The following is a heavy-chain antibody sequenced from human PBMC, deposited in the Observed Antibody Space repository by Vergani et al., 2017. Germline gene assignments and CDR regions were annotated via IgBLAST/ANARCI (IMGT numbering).Heavy chain of an antibody. Sequence: EVQLVETGGGLIQPGGSLRLSCAASGFTVSSNYMSWVRQAPGKGLEWVSVIYSGGSTYYADSVKGRFTISRDNSKNTLYLQMNSLRAEDTAVYYCARATKDTAIPYQYDDWGQGTLVTVSS. V-gene: IGHV3-53*02. D-gene: IGHD5-18*01. CDR2: IYSGGST. CDR1: GFTVSSNY. CDR3: ARATKDTAIPYQYDD. J-gene: IGHJ4*02.